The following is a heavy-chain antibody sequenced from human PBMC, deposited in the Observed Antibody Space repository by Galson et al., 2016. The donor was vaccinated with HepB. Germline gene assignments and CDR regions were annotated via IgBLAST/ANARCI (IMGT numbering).Heavy chain of an antibody. CDR3: ALSPYGDNKVDY. V-gene: IGHV2-5*02. CDR1: GFSLSTSGVG. D-gene: IGHD4-17*01. J-gene: IGHJ4*02. CDR2: MYWDDDE. Sequence: PALVPPTQTLTLTCPFSGFSLSTSGVGVGWIRQPPGKALEWLALMYWDDDERYSPSLKSRLTITKDTSKNQVVLTIPTLDPVDTATYYCALSPYGDNKVDYWGQGTLVTVSS.